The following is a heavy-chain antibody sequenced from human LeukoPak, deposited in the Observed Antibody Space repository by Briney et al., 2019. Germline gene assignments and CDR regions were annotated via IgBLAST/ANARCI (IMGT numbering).Heavy chain of an antibody. J-gene: IGHJ6*02. Sequence: GGSLRLSCVGSGFTFSNYAMSWVRQVPGKGVEWVSVIGGSDGSVHYADSVKGRFIISRDNSKNTLYLRMNSLRAEDTAVYHCAKAMSSTGLYHYHGMDVWGQGTTVTVSS. CDR2: IGGSDGSV. D-gene: IGHD2-2*01. CDR1: GFTFSNYA. CDR3: AKAMSSTGLYHYHGMDV. V-gene: IGHV3-23*01.